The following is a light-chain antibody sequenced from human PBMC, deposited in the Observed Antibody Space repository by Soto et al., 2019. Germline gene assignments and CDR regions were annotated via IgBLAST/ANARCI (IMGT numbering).Light chain of an antibody. V-gene: IGKV4-1*01. CDR2: WAS. CDR3: QQSYSAPIT. CDR1: QSVLSSSNNKNY. J-gene: IGKJ4*01. Sequence: DIVMTQSPDSLAVSLGERATFNCKSSQSVLSSSNNKNYLAWFQHKPGQPPKQVIYWASTRESGVPDRFSGSGSGTDFTLTISSLQAEDVAVYYCQQSYSAPITFGGGTKVEIK.